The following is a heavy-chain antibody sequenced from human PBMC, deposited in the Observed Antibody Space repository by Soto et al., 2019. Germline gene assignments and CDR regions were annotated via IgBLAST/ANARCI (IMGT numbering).Heavy chain of an antibody. Sequence: QLQLQESGPGLVKPSETLSLTCTVSGGSISSSSYYWGWIRQPPGKGLEWIGSIYYSGSTYYNPSLKSRVTISVDTSKNQFSLKLSSVTAADTAVYYCARRSSTGTYNWFDPWGQGTLVTVSS. V-gene: IGHV4-39*01. D-gene: IGHD2-2*01. CDR3: ARRSSTGTYNWFDP. CDR2: IYYSGST. CDR1: GGSISSSSYY. J-gene: IGHJ5*02.